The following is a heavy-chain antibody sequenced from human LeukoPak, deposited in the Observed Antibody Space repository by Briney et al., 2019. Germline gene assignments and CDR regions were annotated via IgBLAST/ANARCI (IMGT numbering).Heavy chain of an antibody. D-gene: IGHD3-16*01. CDR3: AMVMQWSPRGAFDI. Sequence: ASVKVSCKASGYTFTSYYMHWVRQAPGQGSGRMGIINTSGGSTSYAEKFHGSVTMTRDTSARTVYMELSSLRSEDTAVYYCAMVMQWSPRGAFDIWGQGTMVTVSS. CDR1: GYTFTSYY. J-gene: IGHJ3*02. V-gene: IGHV1-46*03. CDR2: INTSGGST.